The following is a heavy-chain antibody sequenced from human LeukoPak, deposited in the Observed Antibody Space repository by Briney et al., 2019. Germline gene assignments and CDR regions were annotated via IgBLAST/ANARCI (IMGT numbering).Heavy chain of an antibody. V-gene: IGHV1-2*02. J-gene: IGHJ4*01. CDR2: INPNSGGS. Sequence: ASVKVSCKPSGYTFTGYYMHWVRQAPGQGIEWMGWINPNSGGSNYAQKFQGRVTMTRDTSISTVYMDLSRLRFDDSAVYYCARGYCSGTSCYYFDYWGQGTLVTVSS. CDR3: ARGYCSGTSCYYFDY. CDR1: GYTFTGYY. D-gene: IGHD2-2*01.